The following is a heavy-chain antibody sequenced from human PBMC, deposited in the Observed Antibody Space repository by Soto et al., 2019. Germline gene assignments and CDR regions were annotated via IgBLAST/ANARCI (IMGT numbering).Heavy chain of an antibody. J-gene: IGHJ3*02. CDR1: GDSFSSNSAA. D-gene: IGHD7-27*01. CDR3: ATNWGSRDNDLDI. V-gene: IGHV6-1*01. Sequence: SQTLSLTCAISGDSFSSNSAAWNWIRQSPSRGLEWLGRTYYRSKWYNDYAVSVKRRITINQDTSKNQLSLQLNSVTPEETAVYYCATNWGSRDNDLDIWGQGTMGTVSS. CDR2: TYYRSKWYN.